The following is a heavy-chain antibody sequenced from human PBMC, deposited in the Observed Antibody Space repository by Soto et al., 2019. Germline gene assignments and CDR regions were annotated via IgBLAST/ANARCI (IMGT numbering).Heavy chain of an antibody. V-gene: IGHV1-3*04. CDR2: INTVNGDT. D-gene: IGHD3-10*01. CDR1: GYTFSTYS. Sequence: QVHLVQSGAEVRKPGASVKVSCQASGYTFSTYSLHWVRQAPGQGLEWMGWINTVNGDTRYSPKFQGRLTITRDTSASTCYMELSSLRSEDTAVYYCARISGSPFDPWGQGTLVTVSS. J-gene: IGHJ5*02. CDR3: ARISGSPFDP.